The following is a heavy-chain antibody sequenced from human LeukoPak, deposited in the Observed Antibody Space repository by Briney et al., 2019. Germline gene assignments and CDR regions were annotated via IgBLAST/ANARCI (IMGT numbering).Heavy chain of an antibody. Sequence: GGSLRLSCAASGFTFSSYWMHWVRQAPGKGLVWVSRINSDGSSTSYADSVEGRFTISRDNAKNTLYLQMNSLRAEDTAVYYCARDTAMVYWYFDLWGRGTLVTVSS. CDR3: ARDTAMVYWYFDL. CDR1: GFTFSSYW. D-gene: IGHD5-18*01. J-gene: IGHJ2*01. CDR2: INSDGSST. V-gene: IGHV3-74*01.